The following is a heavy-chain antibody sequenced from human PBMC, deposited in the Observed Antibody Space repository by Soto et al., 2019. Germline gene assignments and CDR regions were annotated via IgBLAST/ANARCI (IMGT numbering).Heavy chain of an antibody. CDR3: ASRSRGELYSFDY. CDR1: GFTVSGSY. CDR2: IYGGGGT. J-gene: IGHJ4*02. V-gene: IGHV3-53*01. Sequence: EVQLVECGGGLIQPGGSLRLSCAASGFTVSGSYMSWVRQAPGKGLEWVAIIYGGGGTYYADSVKGRFTISRDNSKNTLYLQMNNLRAEDTAVYYCASRSRGELYSFDYWGQGTLVTVSS. D-gene: IGHD3-10*01.